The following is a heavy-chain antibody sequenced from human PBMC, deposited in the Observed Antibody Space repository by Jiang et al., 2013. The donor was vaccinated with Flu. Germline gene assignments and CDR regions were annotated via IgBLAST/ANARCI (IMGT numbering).Heavy chain of an antibody. CDR2: STPTLGT. D-gene: IGHD6-13*01. J-gene: IGHJ5*02. Sequence: FTSYAMNWVRQAPGQGLSGWDGSTPTLGTQRMPRASQDGFVFSLDTSVSTAYLQISSLKAEDTAVYYCARDSYSVIAAAGTWTEIWFDPWGQGTLVTVSS. CDR3: ARDSYSVIAAAGTWTEIWFDP. V-gene: IGHV7-4-1*02. CDR1: FTSYA.